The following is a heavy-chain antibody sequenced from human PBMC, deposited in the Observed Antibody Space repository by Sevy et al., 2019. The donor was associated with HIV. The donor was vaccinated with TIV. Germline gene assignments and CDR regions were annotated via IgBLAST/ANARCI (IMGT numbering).Heavy chain of an antibody. D-gene: IGHD1-26*01. CDR3: AKDMGNGSYPKYYFDD. V-gene: IGHV3-9*01. J-gene: IGHJ4*02. CDR1: GFTFDDYA. CDR2: IRWNSGSI. Sequence: GGSLRLSCAASGFTFDDYAMHWVQQAPGKDLEWVSGIRWNSGSIGYADSVKGRFTISRDNAKNSLYLQMNSLRSEVTALYYCAKDMGNGSYPKYYFDDWGQGTLVTVSS.